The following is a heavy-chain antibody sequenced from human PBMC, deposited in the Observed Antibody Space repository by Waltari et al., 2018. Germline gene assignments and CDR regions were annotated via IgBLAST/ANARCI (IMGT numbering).Heavy chain of an antibody. V-gene: IGHV3-53*01. CDR1: GFIASTNY. J-gene: IGHJ4*02. D-gene: IGHD2-21*02. CDR2: IYNDGTK. Sequence: EVQLVESGGGVIQPGGSLRRSCAASGFIASTNYMSWVRQAPGKGLEWVSVIYNDGTKLYADSVKGRFTVSRDNSKNMVHLQMDSLRAEDTAVYYCATDGDGDCSLCLAQWGQGTLVTVSS. CDR3: ATDGDGDCSLCLAQ.